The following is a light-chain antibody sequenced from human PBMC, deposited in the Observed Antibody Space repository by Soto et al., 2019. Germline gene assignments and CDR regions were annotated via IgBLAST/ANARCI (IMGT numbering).Light chain of an antibody. CDR1: QSVSSNY. CDR3: QQYGSTPLT. CDR2: GAF. V-gene: IGKV3-20*01. J-gene: IGKJ4*01. Sequence: EIVLTQSPGTLSLSPGDRATLSCRASQSVSSNYVAWYRQKPGQAPRLLIYGAFSRATGVPVRFSGSGSGTDFTLTISRLEPEDFAVYYCQQYGSTPLTFGGGAKVEIK.